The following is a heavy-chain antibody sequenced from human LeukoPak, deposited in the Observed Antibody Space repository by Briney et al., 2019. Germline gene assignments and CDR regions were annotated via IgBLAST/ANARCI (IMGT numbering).Heavy chain of an antibody. CDR3: ARGSRDTWIQLWSSARPGALFDY. D-gene: IGHD5-18*01. CDR2: ISSSSSYI. Sequence: GGSLRLSCAASGFTFSSYSMSWVRQAPGKGLEWVSSISSSSSYIYYADSVKGRFTISRDNAKNLRYLQMDSLRAEDTAVYYCARGSRDTWIQLWSSARPGALFDYWGQGTLVTVSS. CDR1: GFTFSSYS. J-gene: IGHJ4*02. V-gene: IGHV3-21*01.